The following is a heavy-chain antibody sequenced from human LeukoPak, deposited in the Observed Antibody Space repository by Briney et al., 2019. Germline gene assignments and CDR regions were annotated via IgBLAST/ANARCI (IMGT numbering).Heavy chain of an antibody. D-gene: IGHD5-24*01. J-gene: IGHJ4*02. V-gene: IGHV3-21*04. CDR3: ARGWLEQLFDS. CDR2: IRSSTTYV. Sequence: GGSLRLSCAASGFTFSNYNMNWVRQAPGKGLEWVSSIRSSTTYVYYADSVKGRFTISRDNAKNSLYLQMNSLRAEDTAVYYCARGWLEQLFDSWGQGTLVTVSS. CDR1: GFTFSNYN.